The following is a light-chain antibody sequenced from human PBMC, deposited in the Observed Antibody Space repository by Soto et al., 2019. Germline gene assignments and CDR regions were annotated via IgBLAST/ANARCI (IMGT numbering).Light chain of an antibody. CDR1: SSNIGAGYD. J-gene: IGLJ3*02. CDR3: QSYDSSLSGV. V-gene: IGLV1-40*01. CDR2: GNS. Sequence: VLTQPPSVSGAPGQRVTISCTGSSSNIGAGYDVHWYQQLPGTAPKLLIYGNSNRPSGVPDRFSGSKSGTSASLAITGLQAEDEADYYCQSYDSSLSGVFGGGTKVTVL.